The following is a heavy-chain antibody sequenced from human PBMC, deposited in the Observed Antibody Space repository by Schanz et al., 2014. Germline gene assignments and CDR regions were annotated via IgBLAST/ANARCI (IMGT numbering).Heavy chain of an antibody. V-gene: IGHV3-23*04. CDR3: AKTLFPGGTQTFGN. CDR1: GITFSSHS. CDR2: ISASGGDT. J-gene: IGHJ4*02. D-gene: IGHD2-8*02. Sequence: EVHLVESGGGLVQPGGSLRLSCAASGITFSSHSFNWVRQAPGKGLEWLSVISASGGDTYYADSVKGRFTISRDNSKSTLYVEMNSLRVEDTAVYYCAKTLFPGGTQTFGNWGRGTLVTVSS.